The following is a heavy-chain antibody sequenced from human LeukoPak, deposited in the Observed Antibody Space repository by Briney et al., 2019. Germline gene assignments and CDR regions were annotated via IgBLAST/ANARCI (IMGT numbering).Heavy chain of an antibody. Sequence: SETLSLTCTVSGGSISSGGYYWSWIRQHPGKGLEWIGYIYYSGSTYYNPSLKSRVTISVDTPKNQFSLKLSSVTAADTAVYYCARDLGDCSSTSCPLYFDLWGRGTLVTVSS. CDR2: IYYSGST. J-gene: IGHJ2*01. CDR3: ARDLGDCSSTSCPLYFDL. D-gene: IGHD2-2*01. CDR1: GGSISSGGYY. V-gene: IGHV4-31*03.